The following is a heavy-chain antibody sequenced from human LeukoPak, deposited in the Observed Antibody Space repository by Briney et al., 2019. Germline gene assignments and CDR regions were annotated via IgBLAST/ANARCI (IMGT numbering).Heavy chain of an antibody. CDR2: MNTNSGNT. Sequence: ASVTVSCKASGYTFTSYDINWVRQATGQGLEWMGWMNTNSGNTGYAQKFQGRVTMTRNTSISTAYMELSSLRSEDTAVYYCAVMGATTTRIDYWGQGTLVTVSS. V-gene: IGHV1-8*01. CDR1: GYTFTSYD. CDR3: AVMGATTTRIDY. D-gene: IGHD1-26*01. J-gene: IGHJ4*02.